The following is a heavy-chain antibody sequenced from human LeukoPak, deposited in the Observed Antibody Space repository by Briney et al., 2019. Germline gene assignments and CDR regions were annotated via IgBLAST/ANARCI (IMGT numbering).Heavy chain of an antibody. Sequence: SETLSLTCAVYGGSFSGYYWSWIRQPPGKGLEWIGEINHSGSTNYNPSLKSRVTISVDTSKNQFSLKLSSVTAADTAVYYCARGRKYYYDSSGYRTTYYFDYWGQGTLVTVSS. CDR3: ARGRKYYYDSSGYRTTYYFDY. V-gene: IGHV4-34*01. J-gene: IGHJ4*02. CDR1: GGSFSGYY. CDR2: INHSGST. D-gene: IGHD3-22*01.